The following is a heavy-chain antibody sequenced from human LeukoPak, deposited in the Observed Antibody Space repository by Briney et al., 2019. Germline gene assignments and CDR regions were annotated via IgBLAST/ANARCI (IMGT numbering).Heavy chain of an antibody. CDR3: ATVGYSQFFDY. J-gene: IGHJ4*02. D-gene: IGHD5-18*01. CDR2: INPSGGSA. CDR1: GYTFTRYY. Sequence: GDSVKVSCKASGYTFTRYYMHWVRQAPGHGLEWMGIINPSGGSAIYAQKFRGRVTMTRDTSTSTVYMELSSLRSEDTAVYYCATVGYSQFFDYWGQGTLVTVSS. V-gene: IGHV1-46*01.